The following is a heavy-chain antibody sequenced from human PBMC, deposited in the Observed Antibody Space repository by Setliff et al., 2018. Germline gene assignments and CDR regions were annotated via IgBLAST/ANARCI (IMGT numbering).Heavy chain of an antibody. D-gene: IGHD3-22*01. V-gene: IGHV1-46*01. CDR1: GYAFTNYY. J-gene: IGHJ3*02. CDR3: ARSYDSGFYHQRDAYDI. CDR2: INTGGGSA. Sequence: ASVKVSCKASGYAFTNYYMFWVRQAPGQGPEWMGTINTGGGSASIVDQFQGRVTMTRDTSTSTVYLELNSLRSDDTAVYYCARSYDSGFYHQRDAYDIWGRGTLVTVSS.